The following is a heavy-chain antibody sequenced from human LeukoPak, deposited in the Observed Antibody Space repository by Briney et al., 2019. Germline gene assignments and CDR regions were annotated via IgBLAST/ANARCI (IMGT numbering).Heavy chain of an antibody. V-gene: IGHV4-39*07. CDR3: ARRGRTAMVTRGRPFDP. Sequence: PSETLSLTCTVSGGSISSSSYYWGWIRQPPGKGLEWIGSIYYSGSTYYNPSLKSRVTISVDTSKNQFSLKLSSVTAADTAVYYCARRGRTAMVTRGRPFDPWGQGTLVTVSS. D-gene: IGHD5-18*01. J-gene: IGHJ5*02. CDR1: GGSISSSSYY. CDR2: IYYSGST.